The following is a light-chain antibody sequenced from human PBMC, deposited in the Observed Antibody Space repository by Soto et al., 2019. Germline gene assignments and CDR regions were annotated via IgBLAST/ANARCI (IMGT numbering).Light chain of an antibody. J-gene: IGLJ2*01. V-gene: IGLV2-14*03. CDR2: DVS. Sequence: QSALTQPASVSGSPGQSITVSCIGTSSDIGGYNYVSWYQQHPDKAPKLMIYDVSNRPSGVSNRFSGSKPGNTASLTISGLQAEYEAYYYCSSYANSNTQVVGGGTKLTVL. CDR3: SSYANSNTQV. CDR1: SSDIGGYNY.